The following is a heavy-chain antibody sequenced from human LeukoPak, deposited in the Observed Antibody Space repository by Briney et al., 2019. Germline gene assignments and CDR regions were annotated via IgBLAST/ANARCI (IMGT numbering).Heavy chain of an antibody. Sequence: GGSLRLSGAGSGFTFSSYSMNWVRQAPGKGLEWVSYISSSSSTIYYADSVKGRFTISRDNAKNSLYLQMNSLRAEDTAVYYCARDTRLFDYWGQGTLVTVSS. CDR3: ARDTRLFDY. V-gene: IGHV3-48*04. CDR2: ISSSSSTI. CDR1: GFTFSSYS. D-gene: IGHD3-22*01. J-gene: IGHJ4*02.